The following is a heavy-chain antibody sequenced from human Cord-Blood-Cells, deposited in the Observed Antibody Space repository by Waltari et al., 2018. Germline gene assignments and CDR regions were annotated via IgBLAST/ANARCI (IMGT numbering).Heavy chain of an antibody. D-gene: IGHD3-3*01. CDR2: INPSGGST. CDR1: GYTFTSYY. J-gene: IGHJ3*02. Sequence: QVQLVQSGAEVKKPGASVKVSCKASGYTFTSYYMHWLRQAPGQGLEWMGIINPSGGSTSYAQKFQGRVTMTRDTSTSTVYMELSSLRSEDTAVYYCARETMGDNYDRSPPYAFDIWGQGTMVTVSS. V-gene: IGHV1-46*01. CDR3: ARETMGDNYDRSPPYAFDI.